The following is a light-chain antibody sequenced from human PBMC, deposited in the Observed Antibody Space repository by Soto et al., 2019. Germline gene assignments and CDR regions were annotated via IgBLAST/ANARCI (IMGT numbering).Light chain of an antibody. V-gene: IGKV1-5*03. CDR3: QQYKSVPWT. CDR1: QSIVTW. Sequence: DIQMTQSPSTLSASIGDRVTITCRASQSIVTWLAWYQQKPGKAPTLMMYKASDLKSGAPSRFSGSGSGTEFTLTINGLQPDDSATYYCQQYKSVPWTFGQGTKVEIK. CDR2: KAS. J-gene: IGKJ1*01.